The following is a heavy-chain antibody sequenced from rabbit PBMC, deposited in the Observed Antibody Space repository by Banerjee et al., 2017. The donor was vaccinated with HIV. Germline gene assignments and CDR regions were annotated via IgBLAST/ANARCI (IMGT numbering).Heavy chain of an antibody. CDR1: GFSFSSSYW. CDR2: IYTSSGST. J-gene: IGHJ4*01. Sequence: QEQLEESGGDLVKPEGSLTLTCTASGFSFSSSYWICWVRQAPGKGLEWIACIYTSSGSTYYASWAKGRFTISKTSSTTVTLQMTSLTAADTATYFCARDYPYAAGDYAALTGIKLWGPGT. CDR3: ARDYPYAAGDYAALTGIKL. V-gene: IGHV1S45*01. D-gene: IGHD6-1*01.